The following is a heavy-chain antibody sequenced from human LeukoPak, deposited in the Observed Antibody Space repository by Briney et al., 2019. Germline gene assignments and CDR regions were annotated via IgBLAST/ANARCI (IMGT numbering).Heavy chain of an antibody. CDR1: GFTFSTYS. J-gene: IGHJ6*02. D-gene: IGHD4-17*01. Sequence: GGSLRLSCAASGFTFSTYSMNWVRQAPGKGLEWVSYIDNSSYTIYYADSVKGRFTISRDNAKNSLYLQMDSLRDEDTAVYYCAREYPPLYGDSIKYQYYYGMDVWGQGTTVTVSS. CDR3: AREYPPLYGDSIKYQYYYGMDV. CDR2: IDNSSYTI. V-gene: IGHV3-48*02.